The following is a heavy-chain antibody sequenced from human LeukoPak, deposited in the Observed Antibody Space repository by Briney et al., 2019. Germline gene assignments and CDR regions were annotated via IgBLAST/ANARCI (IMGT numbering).Heavy chain of an antibody. CDR1: GFTFSSYW. Sequence: GGALRLSCAASGFTFSSYWMSWVRPAPGKGLGWVANIKQDGSEKYYVDSVKGRFTISRDNAKNSLYLQMNSLRAEDTAVYYCAELGITMIGGVWGKGTTVTISS. V-gene: IGHV3-7*01. J-gene: IGHJ6*04. CDR3: AELGITMIGGV. D-gene: IGHD3-10*02. CDR2: IKQDGSEK.